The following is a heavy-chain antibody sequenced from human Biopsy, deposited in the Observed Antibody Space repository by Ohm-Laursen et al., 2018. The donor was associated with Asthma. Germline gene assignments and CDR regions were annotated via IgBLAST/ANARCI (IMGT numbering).Heavy chain of an antibody. D-gene: IGHD2-2*01. CDR3: ARGGSSNWSHYYFDY. CDR1: GFAVSRDY. J-gene: IGHJ4*02. CDR2: IYSGGTS. Sequence: SLRPSCAASGFAVSRDYMFWVRQAPGKGLEWVSVIYSGGTSHTADSVRGRFTISRDYSKNTLYLQMHSLRAEDTAVYYCARGGSSNWSHYYFDYWGQGTLVTVSS. V-gene: IGHV3-53*01.